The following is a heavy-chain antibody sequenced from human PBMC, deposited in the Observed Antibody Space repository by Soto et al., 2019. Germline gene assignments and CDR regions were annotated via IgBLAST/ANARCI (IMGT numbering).Heavy chain of an antibody. Sequence: ESLKISCKGSEYNFSTYWIAWARQMPGKGLEWMGIIYPGDSDTKYNPSFQGQVTISADKSITTTYLRWTSLKASDTAIYYCAASIFYYGMDVWGQGTTVTVSS. J-gene: IGHJ6*02. CDR1: EYNFSTYW. CDR3: AASIFYYGMDV. V-gene: IGHV5-51*01. CDR2: IYPGDSDT.